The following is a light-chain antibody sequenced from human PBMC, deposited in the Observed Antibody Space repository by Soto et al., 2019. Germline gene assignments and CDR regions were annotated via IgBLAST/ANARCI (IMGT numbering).Light chain of an antibody. CDR3: TSYTSSSTLL. V-gene: IGLV2-14*01. CDR1: SSDVGVYKY. Sequence: QSALTQPASVSGSPGQSITISCTGTSSDVGVYKYVSWYQHHPGKAPKLMIYEVSNRPSGVSNRFSGSKSGNTASLTISGVQAEDEASYYCTSYTSSSTLLFGGGT. J-gene: IGLJ2*01. CDR2: EVS.